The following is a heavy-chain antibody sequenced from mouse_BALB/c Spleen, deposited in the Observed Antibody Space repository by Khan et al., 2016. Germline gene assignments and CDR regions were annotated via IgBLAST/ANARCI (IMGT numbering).Heavy chain of an antibody. V-gene: IGHV9-3*02. J-gene: IGHJ3*01. Sequence: QIQLVQSGPELKKPGETVKISCKASGYTFTNYGMNWVKQAPGRGFKWMGWINTNTGEPTYAEEFKGRFAFSLETSASTAYLQINNLKNEDTATYFCASQTRASGFAYWGQGTLVTVSA. CDR3: ASQTRASGFAY. CDR1: GYTFTNYG. D-gene: IGHD3-1*01. CDR2: INTNTGEP.